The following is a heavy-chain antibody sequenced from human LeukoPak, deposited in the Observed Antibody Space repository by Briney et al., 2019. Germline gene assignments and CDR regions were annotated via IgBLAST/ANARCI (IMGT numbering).Heavy chain of an antibody. CDR1: GGSISSYY. Sequence: PSETLSLTCIVSGGSISSYYWSWIRQPPGKGLEWIGYIYYSGSTNYNPSLKSRVTISVDTSKNQFSLKLSSVTAADTAVYYYARYVVAGTGSGYGMDVWGQGTTVIVSS. CDR3: ARYVVAGTGSGYGMDV. V-gene: IGHV4-59*01. D-gene: IGHD6-19*01. CDR2: IYYSGST. J-gene: IGHJ6*02.